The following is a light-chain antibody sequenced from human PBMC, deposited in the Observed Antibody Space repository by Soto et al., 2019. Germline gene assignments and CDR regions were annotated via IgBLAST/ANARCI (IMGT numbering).Light chain of an antibody. CDR2: EVS. CDR3: LSYTSSNTRV. Sequence: QSALTQPASVSVSPGQSITISCTGTSSDVGGYRYVSWYQHHPGKAPKLMIYEVSNRPSGVSNRFSGSKSGNTASLTISGLQAEDEADYYCLSYTSSNTRVFGGGTKVTVL. J-gene: IGLJ2*01. CDR1: SSDVGGYRY. V-gene: IGLV2-14*01.